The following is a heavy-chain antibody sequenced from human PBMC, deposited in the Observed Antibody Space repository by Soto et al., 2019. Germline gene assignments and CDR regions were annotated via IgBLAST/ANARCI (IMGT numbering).Heavy chain of an antibody. CDR2: ISSNGGTT. V-gene: IGHV3-64*01. Sequence: EVQLAESGGGMVQPGGSLRLSCVASGFTFSSYDMDWVRQAPRKGLEYVSSISSNGGTTYYGNSVKGIFTISRDNSKNTLYLQMGSLRAEDMAVYYCVRRVSGNYDYWGQGTLVTVSS. CDR3: VRRVSGNYDY. J-gene: IGHJ4*02. D-gene: IGHD1-7*01. CDR1: GFTFSSYD.